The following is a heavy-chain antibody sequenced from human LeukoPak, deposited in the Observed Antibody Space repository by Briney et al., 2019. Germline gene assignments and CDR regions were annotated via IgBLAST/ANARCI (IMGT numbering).Heavy chain of an antibody. D-gene: IGHD3-9*01. CDR2: INPNSGGT. V-gene: IGHV1-2*02. CDR1: GYTFTGYH. CDR3: AREGRGYSTGYYKGY. Sequence: GASVEVSCKASGYTFTGYHMHWVRQAPGQGLEWMGWINPNSGGTNYAQKFQGRVTMTRDTSISTAYMELSRLTSDDTAVYYCAREGRGYSTGYYKGYWGQGTLVTVSS. J-gene: IGHJ4*02.